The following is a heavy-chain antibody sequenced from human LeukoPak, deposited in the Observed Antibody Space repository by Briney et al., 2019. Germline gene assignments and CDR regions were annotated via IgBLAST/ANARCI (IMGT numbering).Heavy chain of an antibody. CDR3: VSLRVSTVRDSFDL. V-gene: IGHV3-7*01. Sequence: SGGSLRLSCAASGFAFDIYWMTWVRQAPGKGLEWVGNIKKDGSVKQYADAVRGRFTVSRDNSKNSLYLQMNSLRADDTAVYYCVSLRVSTVRDSFDLWGQGTKVTVSS. CDR2: IKKDGSVK. D-gene: IGHD3-10*01. CDR1: GFAFDIYW. J-gene: IGHJ3*01.